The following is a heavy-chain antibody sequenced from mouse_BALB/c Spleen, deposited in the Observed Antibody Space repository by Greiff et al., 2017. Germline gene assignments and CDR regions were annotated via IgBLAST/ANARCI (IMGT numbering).Heavy chain of an antibody. V-gene: IGHV5-17*02. Sequence: EVNVVESGGGLVQPGGSRKLSCAASGFTFSSFGMHWVRQAPEKGLEWVAYISSGSSTIYYADTVKGRFTISRDNPKNTLFLQMTSLRSEDTAMYYCAREGQRYFDVWGAGTTVTVSS. CDR2: ISSGSSTI. J-gene: IGHJ1*01. CDR3: AREGQRYFDV. D-gene: IGHD3-3*01. CDR1: GFTFSSFG.